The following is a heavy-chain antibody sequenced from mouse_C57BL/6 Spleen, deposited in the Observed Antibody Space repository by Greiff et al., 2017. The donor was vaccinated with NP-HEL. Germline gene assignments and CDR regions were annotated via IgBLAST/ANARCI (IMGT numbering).Heavy chain of an antibody. V-gene: IGHV1-85*01. CDR1: GYTFTSYD. D-gene: IGHD3-2*02. J-gene: IGHJ2*01. Sequence: VHLVESGPELVKPGASVKLSCKASGYTFTSYDINWVKQRPGQGLEWIGWIYPRDGSTKYNEKFKGKATLTVDTSSSTAYMELHSLTSEDSAVYFCARREDSSGYVFDYWGQGTTLTVSS. CDR3: ARREDSSGYVFDY. CDR2: IYPRDGST.